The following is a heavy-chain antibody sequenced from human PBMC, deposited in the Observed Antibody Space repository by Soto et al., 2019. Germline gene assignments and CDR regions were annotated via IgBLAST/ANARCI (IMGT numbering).Heavy chain of an antibody. V-gene: IGHV3-23*01. CDR1: GFTFSSYA. D-gene: IGHD3-10*01. Sequence: EVQLLESGGGLVQPGGSLRLSCAASGFTFSSYAMSWVRQAPGKGLEWVSAISGSGGSTYYADSVKGRFTISRDNSKNTLYLQMNSLRAEDTAVYYCARNYGSGSYAYYYYGMDVWGQGTTVTVSS. CDR2: ISGSGGST. CDR3: ARNYGSGSYAYYYYGMDV. J-gene: IGHJ6*02.